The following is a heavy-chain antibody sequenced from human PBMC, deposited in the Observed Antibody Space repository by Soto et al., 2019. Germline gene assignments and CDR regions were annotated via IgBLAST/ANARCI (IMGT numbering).Heavy chain of an antibody. CDR3: AREGYCSSGSCALYSHDFFGMDV. D-gene: IGHD2-15*01. CDR2: ISTYNSNT. CDR1: HYSFARYG. J-gene: IGHJ6*02. V-gene: IGHV1-18*01. Sequence: QVQLVQSGAEVKKPGASVKVSCKASHYSFARYGISWVRQAPGQGLEWMGWISTYNSNTKYAQKFQGRVTMTTDTPTSTAYMNLRSLKSDDTAVYYCAREGYCSSGSCALYSHDFFGMDVWGQGTTVTVSS.